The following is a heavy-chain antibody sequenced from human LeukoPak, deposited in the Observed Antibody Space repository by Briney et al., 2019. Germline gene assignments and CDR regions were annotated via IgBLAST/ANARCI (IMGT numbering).Heavy chain of an antibody. CDR3: AKPTVKYGGNWYFDN. Sequence: PGGSLRLSCAASGFTFAGYAMSWVRQSSGKGLEWVSAIGGLGRDTYYADSVRGRFTVSRDNSKNTLYLQMNSLRAENTAVYYCAKPTVKYGGNWYFDNWGQGTLVTVSS. D-gene: IGHD4-23*01. V-gene: IGHV3-23*01. J-gene: IGHJ4*02. CDR1: GFTFAGYA. CDR2: IGGLGRDT.